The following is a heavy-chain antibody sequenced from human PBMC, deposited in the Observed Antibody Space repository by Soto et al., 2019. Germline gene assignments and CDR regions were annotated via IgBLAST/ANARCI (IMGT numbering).Heavy chain of an antibody. J-gene: IGHJ4*02. Sequence: PSETLSLTCTVSGGSISSGNYYWSWIRQPPGKGLEWIGYIYYSGSTSYNPSLKTRVTISVDTSKNQFSLKLSSVTAADTAVYFCARGPSVTIFNYWGQGTLVTVSS. D-gene: IGHD3-3*01. CDR2: IYYSGST. CDR1: GGSISSGNYY. CDR3: ARGPSVTIFNY. V-gene: IGHV4-30-4*01.